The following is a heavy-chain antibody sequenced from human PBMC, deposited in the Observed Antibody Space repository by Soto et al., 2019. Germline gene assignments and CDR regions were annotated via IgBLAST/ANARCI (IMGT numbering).Heavy chain of an antibody. Sequence: EVQLLESGGGLVQPGGSLRLSCAASGFTFSTNSMTWVRQATGKGLEWVCGISGGGDSTHYADSVKGRFTISRDNSKNMVYLQMNSLTADDTAGYFCSKWDGYGDQWGQGTLVTVSS. CDR3: SKWDGYGDQ. CDR1: GFTFSTNS. V-gene: IGHV3-23*01. CDR2: ISGGGDST. D-gene: IGHD5-12*01. J-gene: IGHJ5*02.